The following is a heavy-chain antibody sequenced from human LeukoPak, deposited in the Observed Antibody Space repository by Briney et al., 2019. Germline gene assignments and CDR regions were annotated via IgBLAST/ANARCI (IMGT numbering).Heavy chain of an antibody. CDR3: ASTYYYGSGSYYNSDY. D-gene: IGHD3-10*01. CDR2: ISSSSSYI. CDR1: GFTFSSYS. J-gene: IGHJ4*02. Sequence: GGSLRLSCAASGFTFSSYSMNWVRQAPGKGLEWVASISSSSSYIYYADSVKGRFTISRDNAKNSLYLQMNSLRAEDTAVYYCASTYYYGSGSYYNSDYWGQGTLVTVSS. V-gene: IGHV3-21*01.